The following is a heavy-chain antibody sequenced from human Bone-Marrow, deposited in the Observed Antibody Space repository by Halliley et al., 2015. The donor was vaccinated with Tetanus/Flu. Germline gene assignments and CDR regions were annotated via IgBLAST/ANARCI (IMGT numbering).Heavy chain of an antibody. V-gene: IGHV3-53*01. Sequence: IHSDGTTYYADSVEGRFPISRDNSKNILYLQMTSLRAEDTAVYYCAKMDYYHDSGGYYFDYWGQGTLVTVSS. CDR3: AKMDYYHDSGGYYFDY. J-gene: IGHJ4*02. D-gene: IGHD3-22*01. CDR2: IHSDGTT.